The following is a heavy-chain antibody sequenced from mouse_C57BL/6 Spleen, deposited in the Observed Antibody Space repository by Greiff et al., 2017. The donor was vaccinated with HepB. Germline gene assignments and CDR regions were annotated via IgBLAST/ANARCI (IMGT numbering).Heavy chain of an antibody. J-gene: IGHJ1*03. V-gene: IGHV14-2*01. D-gene: IGHD1-1*01. CDR1: GFNIKDYY. CDR3: ARSYYGSSPRWYFDV. Sequence: VQPQQSGAELVKPGASVKLSCTAFGFNIKDYYMHWVKQRTEQGLEWIGRIDPEDGETKYAPKFQGKDTITADTSSNTAYLQPSSLTSEDTAVYYCARSYYGSSPRWYFDVWGTGTTVTVSS. CDR2: IDPEDGET.